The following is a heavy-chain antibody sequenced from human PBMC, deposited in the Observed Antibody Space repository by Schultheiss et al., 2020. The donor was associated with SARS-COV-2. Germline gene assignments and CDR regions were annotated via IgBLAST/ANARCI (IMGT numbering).Heavy chain of an antibody. CDR1: GGSISSYY. J-gene: IGHJ3*02. D-gene: IGHD3-22*01. CDR2: IIYSGST. V-gene: IGHV4-59*08. CDR3: ARRGYYDSLGFYHDAFDI. Sequence: SETLSLTCTVSGGSISSYYWTWIRQPPGKGLEWIGSIIYSGSTYYNPSLKSRVTISVDTSKNQFSLKLSSVTAADTAVYYCARRGYYDSLGFYHDAFDIWGQGTMVTVSS.